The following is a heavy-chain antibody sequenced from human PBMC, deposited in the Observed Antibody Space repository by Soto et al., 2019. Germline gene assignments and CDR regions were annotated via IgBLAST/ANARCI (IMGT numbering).Heavy chain of an antibody. CDR3: AKDRTTVEYYYGMDV. CDR2: ISYDGSNK. J-gene: IGHJ6*02. CDR1: GFTFSSYV. D-gene: IGHD4-17*01. V-gene: IGHV3-30*18. Sequence: PRGSLRLFCAASGFTFSSYVRHWVRQAPGKGLEWVAVISYDGSNKYYADSVKGRFTISRDNSKNTLYLQMNSLRAEDTAVYYCAKDRTTVEYYYGMDVWGQGTTVTVSS.